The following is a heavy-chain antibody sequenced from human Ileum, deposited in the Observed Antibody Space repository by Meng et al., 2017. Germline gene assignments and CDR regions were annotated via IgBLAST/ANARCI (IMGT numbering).Heavy chain of an antibody. CDR3: ARGIGATGLFDS. CDR1: GGASVNSGDSY. CDR2: IHYRGTT. Sequence: QVQLQESGPGLAKPSQTLSLTCTVSGGASVNSGDSYWTWIRQHPEKGLEWIGSIHYRGTTFNNPSLMSRSTMSVDTSTSQFSLRLSSVTAADTALYFCARGIGATGLFDSWGQGILVTVSS. J-gene: IGHJ4*02. V-gene: IGHV4-31*03. D-gene: IGHD6-13*01.